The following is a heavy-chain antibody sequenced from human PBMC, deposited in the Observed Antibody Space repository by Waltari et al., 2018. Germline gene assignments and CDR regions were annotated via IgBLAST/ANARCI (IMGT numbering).Heavy chain of an antibody. Sequence: EVQLVESGGGLVQPGGSLRLSCAASGFTFSSYEMTWVRQAPGKGLEWVSYISSSGSTIYYADSVKGRFTISRDNAKNSLYLQMNSLRAEDTAVYYCARGFIRGYFDYWGQGTLVTVSS. J-gene: IGHJ4*02. CDR2: ISSSGSTI. V-gene: IGHV3-48*03. CDR1: GFTFSSYE. D-gene: IGHD3-10*01. CDR3: ARGFIRGYFDY.